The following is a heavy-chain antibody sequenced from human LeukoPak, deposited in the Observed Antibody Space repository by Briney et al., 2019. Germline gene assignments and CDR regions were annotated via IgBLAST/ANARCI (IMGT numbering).Heavy chain of an antibody. V-gene: IGHV3-23*01. CDR1: GFTFSSYA. CDR2: ISGSGGST. D-gene: IGHD3-10*01. J-gene: IGHJ4*02. CDR3: AKGDRIMVRGVPPPYFDY. Sequence: GGSLRLSCAASGFTFSSYAMSWVRQAPGKGLEWVSAISGSGGSTYYADSVKGRFTISRDNSKNTLYLQMNSLRAEDTAVYYCAKGDRIMVRGVPPPYFDYWGQGTLVTVSS.